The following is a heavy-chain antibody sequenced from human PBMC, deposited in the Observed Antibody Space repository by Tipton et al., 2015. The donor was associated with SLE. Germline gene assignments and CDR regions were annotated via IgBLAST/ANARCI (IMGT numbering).Heavy chain of an antibody. J-gene: IGHJ6*03. Sequence: SLRLSCAASGFTFSSYAMSWVRQAPGKGLEWASVIYSGGSSTYYADSVKGRFTISRDNSKNTLYLQMNSLRAEDTAVYYCAKRRDHYMDVWGKGTTVTVSS. CDR3: AKRRDHYMDV. CDR1: GFTFSSYA. V-gene: IGHV3-23*03. CDR2: IYSGGSST.